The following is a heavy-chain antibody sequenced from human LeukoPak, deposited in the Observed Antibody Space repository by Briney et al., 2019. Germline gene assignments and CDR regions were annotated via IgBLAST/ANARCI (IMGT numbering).Heavy chain of an antibody. CDR2: ISYDGSNK. CDR3: AKKASAVPYYFDY. V-gene: IGHV3-30-3*02. CDR1: GFTFSSYA. J-gene: IGHJ4*02. Sequence: GGSLRLSCAASGFTFSSYAMYWVRQAPGKGLEWVAVISYDGSNKYYADSVKGRFTISRDNSKNTLYLQMNSLRAEDTAVYYCAKKASAVPYYFDYWGQGTLVTVSS.